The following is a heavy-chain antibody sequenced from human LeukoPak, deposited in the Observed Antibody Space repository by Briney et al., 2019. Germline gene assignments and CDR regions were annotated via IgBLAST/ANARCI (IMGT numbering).Heavy chain of an antibody. CDR3: ARGLSIAAAGVFDY. CDR2: IYYSGST. V-gene: IGHV4-39*01. Sequence: SETLSLTCTVSGGSISSSSYYWGWIRQPPGKGLEWIGSIYYSGSTYYNPSLKSRVTISVDTSKNQFSLKLSSVTAADTAVYYCARGLSIAAAGVFDYWGQGTLVTVSS. J-gene: IGHJ4*02. D-gene: IGHD6-13*01. CDR1: GGSISSSSYY.